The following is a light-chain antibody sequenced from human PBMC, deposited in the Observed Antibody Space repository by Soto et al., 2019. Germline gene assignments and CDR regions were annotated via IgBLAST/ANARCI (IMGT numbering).Light chain of an antibody. CDR3: QKTDSTPFT. J-gene: IGKJ3*01. V-gene: IGKV1-39*01. CDR2: AAS. CDR1: QTISNY. Sequence: DTQMTQSPSSLSASVGDRVTINCRASQTISNYLNWYQEKPGKAPKLLIYAASNLQSGVPSRFSGGGSGTEFTLTISNLQPEDFATYYCQKTDSTPFTFGPGTKVDI.